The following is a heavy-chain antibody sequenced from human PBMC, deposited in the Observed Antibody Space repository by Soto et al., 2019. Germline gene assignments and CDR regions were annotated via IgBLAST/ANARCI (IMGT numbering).Heavy chain of an antibody. D-gene: IGHD5-12*01. CDR3: ARDRDGYNYVYFDY. Sequence: AGGSLRLSCAASGFTFSSYAMHWVRQAPGKGLEWVAVISYDGSNKYYADSVKGRFTISRDNSKNTLYLQMNSLRAEDTAVYYCARDRDGYNYVYFDYWGQGTLVTVSS. V-gene: IGHV3-30-3*01. CDR1: GFTFSSYA. CDR2: ISYDGSNK. J-gene: IGHJ4*02.